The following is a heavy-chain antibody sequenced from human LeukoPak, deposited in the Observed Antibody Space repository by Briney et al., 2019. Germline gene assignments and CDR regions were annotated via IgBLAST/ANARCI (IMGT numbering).Heavy chain of an antibody. CDR1: GFTFSSYA. D-gene: IGHD6-13*01. Sequence: GGSLRLSCAASGFTFSSYAMSRVRQAPGKGLEWVSAISGSGGSTYYADSVKGRFTISRDNSKNTLYLQMNSLRAEDTAVYYCAKDSSSWPRYYFDYWGQGTLVTVSS. CDR3: AKDSSSWPRYYFDY. CDR2: ISGSGGST. V-gene: IGHV3-23*01. J-gene: IGHJ4*02.